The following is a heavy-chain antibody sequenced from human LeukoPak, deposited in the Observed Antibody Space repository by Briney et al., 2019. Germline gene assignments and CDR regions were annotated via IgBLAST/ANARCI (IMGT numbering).Heavy chain of an antibody. J-gene: IGHJ6*02. D-gene: IGHD1-26*01. CDR2: IIPILGIA. CDR1: GGTFSSYA. CDR3: ARSLAGGSYSYYYYYYGIDV. V-gene: IGHV1-69*04. Sequence: SVKVSCKASGGTFSSYAISWVRQAPGQGLEWMGRIIPILGIANYAQKFQGRVTITADKSTSTAYMELSRLRSDDTAVYYCARSLAGGSYSYYYYYYGIDVWGQGTTVTVSS.